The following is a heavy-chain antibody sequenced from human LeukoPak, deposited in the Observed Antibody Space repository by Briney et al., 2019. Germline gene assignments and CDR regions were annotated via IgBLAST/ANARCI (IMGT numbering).Heavy chain of an antibody. CDR2: ISAYNGNT. CDR3: ARVEIQVAGTYDFDY. CDR1: GYTFTSYG. D-gene: IGHD6-19*01. Sequence: ASVKVSCKASGYTFTSYGISWVRQAPGQGFEWMGWISAYNGNTNYAQKLQGRVTMTTNTSTSTAYMELRSLRSDYTAVYYCARVEIQVAGTYDFDYWGQGTLVTVSS. V-gene: IGHV1-18*01. J-gene: IGHJ4*02.